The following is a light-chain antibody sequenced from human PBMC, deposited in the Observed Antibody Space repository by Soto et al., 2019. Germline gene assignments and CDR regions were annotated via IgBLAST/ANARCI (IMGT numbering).Light chain of an antibody. CDR3: QQSYDSPLT. V-gene: IGKV4-1*01. J-gene: IGKJ4*01. CDR1: QTILNSSNNKNY. Sequence: DIVMTQSPDSLALSLGEMATITCRSVQTILNSSNNKNYLTWYQQKPGQPPKLLIYWASSRESGVPDRFSGSGSGTDFTLTISNLQAEDVAVYYCQQSYDSPLTFGGGTKVDIK. CDR2: WAS.